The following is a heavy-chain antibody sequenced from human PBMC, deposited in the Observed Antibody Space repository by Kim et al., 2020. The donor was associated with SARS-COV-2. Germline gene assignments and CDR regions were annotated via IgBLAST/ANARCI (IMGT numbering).Heavy chain of an antibody. Sequence: SETLSLTCTVSGGSISSSSYYWGWIRQPPGKGLEWIGSIYYSGSTYYNPSLKSRVTISVDTSKNQFSLKLSSVTAADTAVYYCARSLGQLDYFDYWGQGTLVTVSS. CDR3: ARSLGQLDYFDY. CDR2: IYYSGST. D-gene: IGHD6-6*01. V-gene: IGHV4-39*01. J-gene: IGHJ4*02. CDR1: GGSISSSSYY.